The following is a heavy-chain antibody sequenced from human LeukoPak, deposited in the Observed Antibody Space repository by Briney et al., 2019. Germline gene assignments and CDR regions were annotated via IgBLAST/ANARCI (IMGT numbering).Heavy chain of an antibody. Sequence: GGSLRLSCAASGFTFSSFAMSGVRQAPGKGLEGVSGISGRDGSTYYADSVKGRFTISRDNSKNTLYLQMNSLRAEDTAVYYCARAGNTRFDYWGQGALVTVSS. CDR2: ISGRDGST. CDR3: ARAGNTRFDY. V-gene: IGHV3-23*01. J-gene: IGHJ4*02. CDR1: GFTFSSFA. D-gene: IGHD2/OR15-2a*01.